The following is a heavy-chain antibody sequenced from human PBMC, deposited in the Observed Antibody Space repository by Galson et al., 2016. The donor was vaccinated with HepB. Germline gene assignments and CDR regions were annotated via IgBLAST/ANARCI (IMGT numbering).Heavy chain of an antibody. CDR3: ARRLTHDSKIWDIDY. CDR1: GYSFTDYW. Sequence: QSGAEVKKPGESLRISCKGSGYSFTDYWIGWVRQMPGKGLEWMGIIYPGASHTRYRPSFQGQAPISADKSISTAYLQWSRLKAPDTAIYYCARRLTHDSKIWDIDYWGQGTLVTVSS. D-gene: IGHD3-16*01. CDR2: IYPGASHT. J-gene: IGHJ4*02. V-gene: IGHV5-51*01.